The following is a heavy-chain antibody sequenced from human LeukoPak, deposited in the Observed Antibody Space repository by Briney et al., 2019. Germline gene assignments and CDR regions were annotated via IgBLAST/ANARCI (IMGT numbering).Heavy chain of an antibody. D-gene: IGHD6-13*01. CDR3: ARVPIAAADIFDY. J-gene: IGHJ4*02. CDR2: INHSGST. Sequence: PSETLSLTCAVYGGSFSGYYWSWIRQPPGKGLEWIGEINHSGSTNYNPSLKSRVTISVDTSKNQFSLKLSSVTAADTAVYYCARVPIAAADIFDYWGQGTLVTVSS. CDR1: GGSFSGYY. V-gene: IGHV4-34*01.